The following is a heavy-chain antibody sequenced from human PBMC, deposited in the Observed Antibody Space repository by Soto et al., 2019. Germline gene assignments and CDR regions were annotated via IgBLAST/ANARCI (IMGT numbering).Heavy chain of an antibody. CDR2: IYHSGST. CDR3: ARGGESKYYFDY. V-gene: IGHV4-4*02. D-gene: IGHD2-21*01. J-gene: IGHJ4*02. Sequence: PSETLSLTCAVSSGSISSSNWWSWVRQPPGKGLEWIGEIYHSGSTNYNPSLKSRVTISVDKSKNQFSLKLSSVTAADTAVYHCARGGESKYYFDYWGQGTLVTVSS. CDR1: SGSISSSNW.